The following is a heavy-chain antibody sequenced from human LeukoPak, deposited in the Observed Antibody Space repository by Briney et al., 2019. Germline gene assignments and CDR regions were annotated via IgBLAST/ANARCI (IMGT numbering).Heavy chain of an antibody. D-gene: IGHD4-11*01. CDR2: IGPAGDT. V-gene: IGHV3-13*01. CDR1: GFTFSNYD. CDR3: ARRAPVTGAFDY. J-gene: IGHJ4*02. Sequence: GGSLRLSCSASGFTFSNYDMQWVRLVVGKGLEWVSGIGPAGDTYYPASVQGRFIISRENVKNSLYLQTNSLRAGDTAVYYCARRAPVTGAFDYWGQGTLVTVSS.